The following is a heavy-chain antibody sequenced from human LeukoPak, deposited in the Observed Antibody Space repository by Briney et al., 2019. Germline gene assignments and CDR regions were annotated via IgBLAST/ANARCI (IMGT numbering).Heavy chain of an antibody. V-gene: IGHV4-39*01. CDR2: IYYSGST. CDR1: GGSISSSSYY. J-gene: IGHJ4*02. CDR3: ASFSSSWDGFDY. Sequence: SETLSLTCTVSGGSISSSSYYWGWIRQPPGKGLEWIGSIYYSGSTYYNSSLKSRVTISVDTSKNQFSLKLSSVTAADTAVYYCASFSSSWDGFDYWGQGTLVTVSS. D-gene: IGHD6-13*01.